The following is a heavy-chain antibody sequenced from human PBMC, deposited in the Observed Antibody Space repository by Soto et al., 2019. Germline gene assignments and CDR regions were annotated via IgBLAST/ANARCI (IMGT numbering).Heavy chain of an antibody. CDR3: ARDKVRRQFAGNHYYAMDV. V-gene: IGHV1-69*12. CDR2: INPIFPTP. Sequence: QVQLVQSGAEVKKPGSSVTVSCKASGGTFGNSAISWVRQAPGQGLEWMGGINPIFPTPDYAQKFQGRVTITADESTSTAYMELTSLRSEDTAVYYCARDKVRRQFAGNHYYAMDVWGQGTTVTVSS. CDR1: GGTFGNSA. J-gene: IGHJ6*02. D-gene: IGHD1-1*01.